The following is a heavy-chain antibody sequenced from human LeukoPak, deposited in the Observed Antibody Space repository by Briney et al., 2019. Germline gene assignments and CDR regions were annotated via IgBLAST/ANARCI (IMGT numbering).Heavy chain of an antibody. CDR2: IYPGDSDT. CDR1: GYMFTSYW. V-gene: IGHV5-51*01. J-gene: IGHJ5*02. CDR3: AREYYYGSGSSYNWFDP. D-gene: IGHD3-10*01. Sequence: GESLKISCKGSGYMFTSYWIGWVRQMPGKGLEWMGIIYPGDSDTRYSPSFQGQVTISADKSISTAYLQWSSLKASDTAMYYCAREYYYGSGSSYNWFDPWGQGTLVTVSS.